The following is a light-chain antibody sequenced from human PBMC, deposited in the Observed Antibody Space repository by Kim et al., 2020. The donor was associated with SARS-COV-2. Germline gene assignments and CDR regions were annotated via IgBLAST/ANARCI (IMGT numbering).Light chain of an antibody. V-gene: IGKV1-39*01. CDR3: QQSYRTPRT. CDR2: AAS. Sequence: DIQMTQSPSSLSASVGDIVTITCRTSQSISNYLNWYQQKPGKAPKLLVYAASILQSGVPSRFSGSGSGTDFTLTISSLQPEDFATYYCQQSYRTPRTFGQGTKVDIK. J-gene: IGKJ1*01. CDR1: QSISNY.